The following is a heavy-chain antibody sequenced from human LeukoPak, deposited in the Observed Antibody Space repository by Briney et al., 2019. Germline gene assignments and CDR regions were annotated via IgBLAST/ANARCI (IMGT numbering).Heavy chain of an antibody. V-gene: IGHV3-48*03. J-gene: IGHJ4*02. CDR3: ARDYKYAFDN. CDR2: ISSGGYTT. D-gene: IGHD5-24*01. Sequence: PGGSLRLSCADSGFTFSSHDMNWVRQAPGKGLEWVSYISSGGYTTRYADSVKGRFTISGDKAKNSLYLQMNSLRVEDTAVYYCARDYKYAFDNWGQGTLVTVSS. CDR1: GFTFSSHD.